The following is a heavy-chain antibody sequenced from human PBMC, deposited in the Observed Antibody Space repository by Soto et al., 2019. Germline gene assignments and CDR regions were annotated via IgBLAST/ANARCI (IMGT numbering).Heavy chain of an antibody. CDR1: GFTFSSYA. Sequence: EVQLLESGGGLVQPGGSLRLSCAASGFTFSSYAMSWVRQAPGKGLEWVSAISGSGGGTYYADSVKGRFTISRDNSKNTLHLQMNSLRAEDTAVYYCAKGDRTSGIRSWYDPRGQGTLATVSS. J-gene: IGHJ5*02. CDR3: AKGDRTSGIRSWYDP. D-gene: IGHD1-1*01. CDR2: ISGSGGGT. V-gene: IGHV3-23*01.